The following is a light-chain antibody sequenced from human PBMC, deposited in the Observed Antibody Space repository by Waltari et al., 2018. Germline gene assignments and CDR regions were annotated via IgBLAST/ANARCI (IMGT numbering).Light chain of an antibody. Sequence: DIQMTQSPSSLSASVGDRVTITCHASQDISHYLNWYQQKRGRAPKLLISDVSNLQRGVPSRFSGSGSGTEFTFTISSLQPEDIATYYCQQYDNVPRFGGGTKVEIK. CDR2: DVS. CDR3: QQYDNVPR. J-gene: IGKJ4*01. V-gene: IGKV1-33*01. CDR1: QDISHY.